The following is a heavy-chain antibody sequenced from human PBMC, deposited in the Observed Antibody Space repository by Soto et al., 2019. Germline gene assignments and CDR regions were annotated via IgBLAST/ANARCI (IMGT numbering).Heavy chain of an antibody. CDR2: ISYDGSNK. J-gene: IGHJ4*02. D-gene: IGHD3-22*01. V-gene: IGHV3-30-3*01. CDR3: AREGVDISGYEYYFDY. CDR1: GFTFSSYA. Sequence: QVQLVESGGGVVQPGRSLRLSCAASGFTFSSYAMHWVRQAPGKGLEWVAVISYDGSNKYYADSVKGRFTISRDNSKNALYLQMHSLRAEDTAVYYCAREGVDISGYEYYFDYWGQGTLVTVSS.